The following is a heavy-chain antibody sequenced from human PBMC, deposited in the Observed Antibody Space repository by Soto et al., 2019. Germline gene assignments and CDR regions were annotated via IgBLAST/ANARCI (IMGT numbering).Heavy chain of an antibody. V-gene: IGHV1-69*13. J-gene: IGHJ6*02. CDR2: IIPRTATS. D-gene: IGHD2-2*01. CDR3: AREGLVLVPTTVNSDYYYYAMDV. Sequence: QVQLVQSGAEVKKPGSSVKVSCRASGDTFRTYTITWMRQAPGQGLEWMGVIIPRTATSNYAQKFQGRVTITADESTNTAYMELSSLRSEDTAVYYCAREGLVLVPTTVNSDYYYYAMDVWGQGTTVTVSS. CDR1: GDTFRTYT.